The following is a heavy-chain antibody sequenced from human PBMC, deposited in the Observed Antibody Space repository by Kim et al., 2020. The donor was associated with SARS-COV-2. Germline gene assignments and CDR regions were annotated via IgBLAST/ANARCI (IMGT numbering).Heavy chain of an antibody. Sequence: GGSLRLSCVASGFTLSNYDMHWVRQGMGKGLEWVSGIDTDGDRHFPGSVTGRFLISRDNAKNSLYLQMNSLRVGYTAVYYCARTLYDKGYKGMDVWGPGTTVTVSS. D-gene: IGHD3-16*01. J-gene: IGHJ6*02. CDR2: IDTDGDR. CDR3: ARTLYDKGYKGMDV. V-gene: IGHV3-13*01. CDR1: GFTLSNYD.